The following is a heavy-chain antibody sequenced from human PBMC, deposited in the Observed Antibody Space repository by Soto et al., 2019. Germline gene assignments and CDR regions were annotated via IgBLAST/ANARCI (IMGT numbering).Heavy chain of an antibody. D-gene: IGHD3-22*01. J-gene: IGHJ6*02. CDR2: ISYDGSNK. V-gene: IGHV3-30-3*01. CDR3: ARASMIVVVITPYYYGMDV. CDR1: GFTFSSYA. Sequence: GGSLRLSCAASGFTFSSYAMHWVRQAPGKGLEWVAVISYDGSNKYYADSVKGRFTISRDNSKNTLYLQMNSLRAEDTAVYYCARASMIVVVITPYYYGMDVWGQGTLVTVSS.